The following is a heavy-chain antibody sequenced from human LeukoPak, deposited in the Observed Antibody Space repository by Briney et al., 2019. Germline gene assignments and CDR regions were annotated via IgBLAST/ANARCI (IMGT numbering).Heavy chain of an antibody. CDR1: GYTFTSYY. D-gene: IGHD3-22*01. Sequence: ASVKVSCKASGYTFTSYYMHWVRQAPGQGLEWMGIINPSGGSTSYAQKFQGRVTMTRDTSTSTVYMELSSLRSEDTAVYYCARDYYDSSGYYYAYNWFDPWGQGTLVTVSS. CDR3: ARDYYDSSGYYYAYNWFDP. J-gene: IGHJ5*02. V-gene: IGHV1-46*01. CDR2: INPSGGST.